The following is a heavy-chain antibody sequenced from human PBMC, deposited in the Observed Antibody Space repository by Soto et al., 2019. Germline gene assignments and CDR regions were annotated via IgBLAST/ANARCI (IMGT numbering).Heavy chain of an antibody. Sequence: TGGSLRLSCAASGFTFSSYAMSWGRQAPGKGLEWVSAISGSGGSTYYADSVKGRFTISRDNSKNTLYLQMNSLGAEDTAVYYYANDGSYCGGDCYDGFDYWGQGTLVTVSS. CDR3: ANDGSYCGGDCYDGFDY. CDR2: ISGSGGST. CDR1: GFTFSSYA. D-gene: IGHD2-21*02. V-gene: IGHV3-23*01. J-gene: IGHJ4*02.